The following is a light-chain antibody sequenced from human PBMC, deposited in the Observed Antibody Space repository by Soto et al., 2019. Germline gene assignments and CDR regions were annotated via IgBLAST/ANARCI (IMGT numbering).Light chain of an antibody. Sequence: DIQMTQSPSTLSASVGDRVTITCRASQSISSWLAWYQQKPGKAPKLLIYDASSLESGVPSRFSGSGSGKEFTLTISSLKPDDFATYYCQQYNSYPWTLGQGTKVDIK. V-gene: IGKV1-5*01. CDR3: QQYNSYPWT. CDR1: QSISSW. J-gene: IGKJ1*01. CDR2: DAS.